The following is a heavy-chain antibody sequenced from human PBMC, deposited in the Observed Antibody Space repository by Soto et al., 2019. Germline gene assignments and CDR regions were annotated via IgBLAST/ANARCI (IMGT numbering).Heavy chain of an antibody. J-gene: IGHJ6*02. CDR2: IYTSASI. CDR3: ARDREAGYNFYYGMDV. CDR1: GGSFNTYS. V-gene: IGHV4-4*07. Sequence: SETLSLTCTVSGGSFNTYSWTWIRQPAGKGLEWIGRIYTSASINYNPSLRGRVTLSVDTSTNQVSLKLASVTAADTAVYYCARDREAGYNFYYGMDVWGQGTTVTVSS. D-gene: IGHD6-19*01.